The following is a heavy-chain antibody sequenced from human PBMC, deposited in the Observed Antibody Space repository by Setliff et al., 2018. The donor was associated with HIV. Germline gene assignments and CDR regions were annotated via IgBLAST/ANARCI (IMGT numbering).Heavy chain of an antibody. CDR2: VSYDGTKT. V-gene: IGHV3-30*14. Sequence: GGSLRLSCAASGFIFGDYAIHCVRQAPGKGLEWVAAVSYDGTKTYYADSVKGRFNISRDDSRNTLYLQMNSLRAEDTAVYYCARGQFRLRPDSLDLWGRGTLVTVSS. J-gene: IGHJ3*01. CDR1: GFIFGDYA. CDR3: ARGQFRLRPDSLDL. D-gene: IGHD2-21*02.